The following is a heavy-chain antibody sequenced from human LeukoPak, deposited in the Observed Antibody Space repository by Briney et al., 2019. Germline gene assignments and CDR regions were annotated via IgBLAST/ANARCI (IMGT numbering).Heavy chain of an antibody. CDR3: ARVPNSSSGYLYYYYYMDV. J-gene: IGHJ6*03. Sequence: SETLSLTCTVSGYSISSGYYWRWIRQHPGKGLEWIGYIYYSGSTYHNPSLKSRVTISVDTSKNQFSLKLSSVTAADTAVYYCARVPNSSSGYLYYYYYMDVWGKGTTVTVSS. CDR1: GYSISSGYY. CDR2: IYYSGST. D-gene: IGHD3-22*01. V-gene: IGHV4-31*03.